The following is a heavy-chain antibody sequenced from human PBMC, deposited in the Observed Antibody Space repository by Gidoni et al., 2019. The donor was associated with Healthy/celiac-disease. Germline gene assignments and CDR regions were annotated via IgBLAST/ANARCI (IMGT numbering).Heavy chain of an antibody. D-gene: IGHD3-16*02. J-gene: IGHJ3*02. Sequence: QLQLVETGGGVVKPGGSLSLSGSASGFTFRDYSMSWIRQAPGKGLECVSYISSSGSTIYYADSVKGRFTIYRDNAKNSLYLQMNSLRAEDTAVYYFASRRGPYVRPYFESWGQGTMVTVSS. V-gene: IGHV3-11*01. CDR3: ASRRGPYVRPYFES. CDR1: GFTFRDYS. CDR2: ISSSGSTI.